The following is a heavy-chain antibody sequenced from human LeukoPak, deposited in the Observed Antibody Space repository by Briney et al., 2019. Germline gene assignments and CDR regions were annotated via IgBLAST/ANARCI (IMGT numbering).Heavy chain of an antibody. D-gene: IGHD2-2*01. CDR2: IYTSGST. CDR3: ARSTYLDY. CDR1: GGSISSGSYY. Sequence: SQTLSLTCTVSGGSISSGSYYWSWVRQPAGKGLEWIGRIYTSGSTNYNPSLKSRFTISVDTSKNQFSLKLSSVTAADTAVYYCARSTYLDYWGQGTLVTVSS. V-gene: IGHV4-61*02. J-gene: IGHJ4*02.